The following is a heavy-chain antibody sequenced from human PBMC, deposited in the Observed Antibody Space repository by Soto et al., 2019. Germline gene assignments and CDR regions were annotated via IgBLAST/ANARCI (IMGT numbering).Heavy chain of an antibody. Sequence: QVQLVQSGAEVKKPGSSVKVSCKASGGTFSSYTISWVRQAPGQGLEWMGRIIPILGIANYAQKFQGRVTITADKSTSTAYMELSSLRSEDTAVYYCARGYYDSSGYYHFDYWGQGTLVTVSS. D-gene: IGHD3-22*01. CDR2: IIPILGIA. V-gene: IGHV1-69*02. CDR1: GGTFSSYT. CDR3: ARGYYDSSGYYHFDY. J-gene: IGHJ4*02.